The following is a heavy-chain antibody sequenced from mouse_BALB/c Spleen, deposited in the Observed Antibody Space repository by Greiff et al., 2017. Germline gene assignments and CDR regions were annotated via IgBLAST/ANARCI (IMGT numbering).Heavy chain of an antibody. J-gene: IGHJ2*01. CDR1: GYTFTSYW. Sequence: VQLQQSGAELVKPGASVKLSCKASGYTFTSYWMHWVKQRPGQGLEWIGEIDPSDSYTNYNQKFKGKATLTVDKSSSTAYMQLSSLTSEDSAVYYCARSPYFDYWGQGTTLTVSS. V-gene: IGHV1-69*02. CDR3: ARSPYFDY. CDR2: IDPSDSYT.